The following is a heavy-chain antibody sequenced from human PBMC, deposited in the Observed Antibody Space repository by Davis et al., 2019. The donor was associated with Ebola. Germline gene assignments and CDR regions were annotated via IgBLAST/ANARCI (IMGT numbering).Heavy chain of an antibody. J-gene: IGHJ4*02. V-gene: IGHV3-21*01. CDR1: GFTFSSYA. D-gene: IGHD4-17*01. Sequence: GESLKISCAASGFTFSSYAMSWVRQAPGKGLEWVSSISSSSYYIYYADSLKGRFTISRDNAKNSLYLQMNSLRAEDTAVYYCARDHGDYMDYWGQGTLVTVSS. CDR3: ARDHGDYMDY. CDR2: ISSSSYYI.